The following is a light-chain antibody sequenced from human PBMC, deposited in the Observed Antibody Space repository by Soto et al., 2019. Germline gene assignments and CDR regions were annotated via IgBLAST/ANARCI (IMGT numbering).Light chain of an antibody. CDR3: SSYTSSSTLYV. Sequence: QSALTQPRSVSGSPGQSVTISCTGTSNDVGGYDYVSWYQQHPGKAPKLIIYEVNNRPSGVSHRFSGSKSGNTASLTISGLQAEDEADYYCSSYTSSSTLYVFGTGTKLTVL. J-gene: IGLJ1*01. CDR2: EVN. CDR1: SNDVGGYDY. V-gene: IGLV2-14*01.